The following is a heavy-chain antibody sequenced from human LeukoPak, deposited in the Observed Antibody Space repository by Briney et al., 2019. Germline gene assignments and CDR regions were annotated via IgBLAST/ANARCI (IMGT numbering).Heavy chain of an antibody. CDR2: IYTSGST. V-gene: IGHV4-4*09. Sequence: SETLSLTCTVSGGSISSYYWSWIRQPPGKGLEWVGYIYTSGSTNYNPSLKSRVTIPVDTSKNQFSLKLSSVAAADAAVYYCARHATGSGIAAEGDKLDPWGQGTLVTVSS. D-gene: IGHD6-13*01. CDR1: GGSISSYY. CDR3: ARHATGSGIAAEGDKLDP. J-gene: IGHJ5*02.